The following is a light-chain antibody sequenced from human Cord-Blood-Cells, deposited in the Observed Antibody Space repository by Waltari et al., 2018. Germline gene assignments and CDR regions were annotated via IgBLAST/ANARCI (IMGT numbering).Light chain of an antibody. CDR2: EGS. CDR1: RSDVGSYNL. V-gene: IGLV2-23*01. Sequence: QSALTQPASVSGSPGQSITISCTGTRSDVGSYNLVSWYQQHPGKAPKLIIYEGSHRPSGVSNRVSGYKSGNTASLTISGLQAEDEADYYCCSYAGSSTLVFGGGTKLTVL. J-gene: IGLJ2*01. CDR3: CSYAGSSTLV.